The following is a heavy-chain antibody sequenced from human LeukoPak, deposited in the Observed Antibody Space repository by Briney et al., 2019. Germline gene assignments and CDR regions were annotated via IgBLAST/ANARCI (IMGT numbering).Heavy chain of an antibody. CDR2: ISGSGGST. J-gene: IGHJ4*02. CDR1: GFTFSSYG. Sequence: QTRGSLRLSCAASGFTFSSYGMSWVRQAPGKGLEWVSAISGSGGSTYYADSVKGRFTISRDNSKNTLYLQMNSLRAEDTAVYYCAKGLRSFDYWGQGTLVTVSS. CDR3: AKGLRSFDY. D-gene: IGHD4-17*01. V-gene: IGHV3-23*01.